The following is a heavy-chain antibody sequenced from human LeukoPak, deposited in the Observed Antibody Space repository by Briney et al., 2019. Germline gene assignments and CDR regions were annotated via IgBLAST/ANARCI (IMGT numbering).Heavy chain of an antibody. CDR1: GFTFSSNP. Sequence: PGGSLTLSCAASGFTFSSNPMNWVRQAPCKGPEWVSSISYSGCSTYYADSVKGRFTISRDNSKTTLYLQIDTLRAEDTAVYYCGQTGPTGGFCSSTSCYGVDYWGQGTLVTVSS. J-gene: IGHJ4*02. CDR2: ISYSGCST. D-gene: IGHD2-2*01. V-gene: IGHV3-23*01. CDR3: GQTGPTGGFCSSTSCYGVDY.